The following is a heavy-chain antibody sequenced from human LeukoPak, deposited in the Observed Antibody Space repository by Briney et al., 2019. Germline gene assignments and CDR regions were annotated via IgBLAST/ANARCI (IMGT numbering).Heavy chain of an antibody. CDR2: IYTTGST. D-gene: IGHD5-24*01. CDR1: GGSISSYY. CDR3: ARGRRRWLQVDFDY. J-gene: IGHJ4*02. Sequence: SETLSLTCTVSGGSISSYYWSWIRQPAGKGLDWIGRIYTTGSTNYNPSLKSRVTISVDTSKNQFSLKLSSVTAADTAVYYCARGRRRWLQVDFDYWGQGTLVTVSS. V-gene: IGHV4-4*07.